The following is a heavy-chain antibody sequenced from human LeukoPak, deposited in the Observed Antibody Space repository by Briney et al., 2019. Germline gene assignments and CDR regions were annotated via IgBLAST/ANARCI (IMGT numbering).Heavy chain of an antibody. V-gene: IGHV4-59*01. J-gene: IGHJ5*02. Sequence: SEALSLTCTVSGRSISSYYWSWIRQPPGKGLVWIGYIYYSGNTNYNPSLKSRVTISVDTSKNQLSVKLSTVTAADTAVYYCARALTSPGEFDRWGQGTLVTVSS. D-gene: IGHD3-9*01. CDR1: GRSISSYY. CDR3: ARALTSPGEFDR. CDR2: IYYSGNT.